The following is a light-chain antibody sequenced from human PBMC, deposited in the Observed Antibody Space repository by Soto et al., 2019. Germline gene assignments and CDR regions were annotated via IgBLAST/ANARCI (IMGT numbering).Light chain of an antibody. J-gene: IGLJ2*01. CDR1: SSDVGSYNL. CDR2: EGS. V-gene: IGLV2-23*01. CDR3: CSYAGSSTYVV. Sequence: QSALTQPASVSGSPGQSITISCTGTSSDVGSYNLVSWNQQHPGKAPKLMIYEGSKRPSGVSNRFSGSKSGNTASLTISGLQAEDEAYYYCCSYAGSSTYVVFGGGTKLTVL.